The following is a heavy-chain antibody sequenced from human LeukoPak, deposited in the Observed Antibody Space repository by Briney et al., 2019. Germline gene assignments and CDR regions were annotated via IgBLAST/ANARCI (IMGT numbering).Heavy chain of an antibody. CDR1: GFTFSSYG. Sequence: GGSLRLSCAASGFTFSSYGMHWVRQAPGKGLEWVAFIRYDGSNKYYADSVKGRFTISRDNSKNTLYLQMNSLRAEDTAVYYCAKDPYSSSSVVFDYWGQGTLVTVSS. J-gene: IGHJ4*02. D-gene: IGHD6-6*01. CDR2: IRYDGSNK. V-gene: IGHV3-30*02. CDR3: AKDPYSSSSVVFDY.